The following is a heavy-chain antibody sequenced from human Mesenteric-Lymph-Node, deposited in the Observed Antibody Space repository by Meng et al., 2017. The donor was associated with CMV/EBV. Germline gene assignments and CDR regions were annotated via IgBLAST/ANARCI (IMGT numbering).Heavy chain of an antibody. CDR2: VYYSGGA. CDR1: GGSISGYY. Sequence: SETLSLTCTVSGGSISGYYWSWIRQPPGKGLEWIGYVYYSGGAKYSPSLGSRVSISVDNSKNQLSLRLTSVTAADTAIYFCAREVDVYGSSGSPGAFDVWGQGTVVTVSS. J-gene: IGHJ3*01. V-gene: IGHV4-59*01. D-gene: IGHD3-22*01. CDR3: AREVDVYGSSGSPGAFDV.